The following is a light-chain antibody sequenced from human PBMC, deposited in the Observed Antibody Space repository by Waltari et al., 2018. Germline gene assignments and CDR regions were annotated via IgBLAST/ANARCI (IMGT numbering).Light chain of an antibody. CDR2: AAS. J-gene: IGKJ4*01. Sequence: VLTQSPATLSLSPGDRATLSCRASQNIGDYLAWYQQKPGQAPRLLISAASNRATRVPARFSGSGSGTDFTLAISSLAPEDFAVYYCQNRRDWPLLTFGGGTKVEIK. CDR1: QNIGDY. CDR3: QNRRDWPLLT. V-gene: IGKV3-11*01.